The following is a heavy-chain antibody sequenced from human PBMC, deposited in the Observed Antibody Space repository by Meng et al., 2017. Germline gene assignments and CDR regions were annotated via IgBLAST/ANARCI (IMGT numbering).Heavy chain of an antibody. J-gene: IGHJ4*02. D-gene: IGHD2-8*01. CDR3: ARGRNIVLMEYAIHRY. CDR2: INPNSGCT. CDR1: GYTFTGYY. Sequence: QVQLVQSGAEVKKPGASVKVSCTASGYTFTGYYIHWVRQAPGQGLEWMGRINPNSGCTNYAQKFQGRVTMTRDTSISTAYMELSRLRSDDTALYYCARGRNIVLMEYAIHRYWGQGTLVTVSS. V-gene: IGHV1-2*06.